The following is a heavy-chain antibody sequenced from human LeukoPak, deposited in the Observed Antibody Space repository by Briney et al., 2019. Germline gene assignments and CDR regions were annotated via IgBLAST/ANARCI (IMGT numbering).Heavy chain of an antibody. Sequence: PSETLSLTCTVSGGSISSYYWSWIRQPPGKGLEWIGYIYYSGSTNYNPSLKSRVTISVDTSKNQFSLKLSSVTAADTAVYYCARDFGGPYYYDSSGYREPDAFDIWGQGTMVTVSS. V-gene: IGHV4-59*01. CDR1: GGSISSYY. D-gene: IGHD3-22*01. CDR3: ARDFGGPYYYDSSGYREPDAFDI. J-gene: IGHJ3*02. CDR2: IYYSGST.